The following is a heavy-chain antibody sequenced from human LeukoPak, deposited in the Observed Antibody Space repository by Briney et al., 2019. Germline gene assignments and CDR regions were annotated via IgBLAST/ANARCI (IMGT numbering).Heavy chain of an antibody. CDR1: GFTVSSNY. CDR3: ARDQVGATSY. CDR2: IYSGGST. V-gene: IGHV3-53*01. D-gene: IGHD1-26*01. J-gene: IGHJ4*02. Sequence: GGSLRLSCAASGFTVSSNYMSWVRQAPGKGLEWVSVIYSGGSTYYADSEKGRFTISRDNSKNTLYLQMNSLRAEDTAVYYCARDQVGATSYWGQGTLVTVSS.